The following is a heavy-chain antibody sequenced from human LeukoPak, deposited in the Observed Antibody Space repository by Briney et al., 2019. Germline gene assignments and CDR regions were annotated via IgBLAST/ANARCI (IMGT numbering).Heavy chain of an antibody. CDR2: ISSNGGST. D-gene: IGHD6-19*01. Sequence: PGGSLRLSCSASGFTFSSYAMHWVRQAPGKGLEYVSAISSNGGSTYYADSVKGRFTISRDNSKNTLYLQMSSLRAEDTAVYYCVQVLGSGWSYYFDYWGQGTLVTVSS. J-gene: IGHJ4*02. CDR1: GFTFSSYA. V-gene: IGHV3-64D*06. CDR3: VQVLGSGWSYYFDY.